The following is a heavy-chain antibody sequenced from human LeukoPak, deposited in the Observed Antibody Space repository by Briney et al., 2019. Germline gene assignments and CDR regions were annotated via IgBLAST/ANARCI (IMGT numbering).Heavy chain of an antibody. CDR2: IKGKTDGGTI. CDR1: GFTLSNAW. Sequence: GGSLRLSCAASGFTLSNAWMSWVRQAPGKGLEGVGSIKGKTDGGTIDYAAPVKGRFIISGDDSKNTLYLQLNSLKSEDSAVYYCTTLGTYYYDNSGYSRDWGQGTLVTVSS. J-gene: IGHJ4*02. CDR3: TTLGTYYYDNSGYSRD. V-gene: IGHV3-15*01. D-gene: IGHD3-22*01.